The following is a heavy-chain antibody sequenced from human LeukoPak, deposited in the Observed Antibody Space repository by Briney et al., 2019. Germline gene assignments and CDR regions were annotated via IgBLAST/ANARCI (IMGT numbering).Heavy chain of an antibody. CDR1: GGSISSSSYY. J-gene: IGHJ6*03. D-gene: IGHD4-11*01. Sequence: SETLSLTRTVSGGSISSSSYYWGWIRQPPGQGLAWIGSIYYSGSTYYNPSLKSRVTISVDTSKNQFSLKLSSVTAADTAVYYCARPRLLYSNYYYYYMDVWGKGTTVTVSS. CDR3: ARPRLLYSNYYYYYMDV. V-gene: IGHV4-39*01. CDR2: IYYSGST.